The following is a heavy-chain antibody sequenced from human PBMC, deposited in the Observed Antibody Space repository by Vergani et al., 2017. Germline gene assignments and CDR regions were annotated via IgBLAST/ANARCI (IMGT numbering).Heavy chain of an antibody. Sequence: EVQLLESGGGLVQPGGSLRLSCAASGFTFSSYAMSWVRQAPGKGLEWVSAISGSGGSTYYADSLKGRFTISRDNSKNTLYLQMNSLRAEDTAVYYCARDATNIAAAGTYFDYWGQGTLVTVSS. J-gene: IGHJ4*02. D-gene: IGHD6-13*01. CDR1: GFTFSSYA. CDR2: ISGSGGST. CDR3: ARDATNIAAAGTYFDY. V-gene: IGHV3-23*01.